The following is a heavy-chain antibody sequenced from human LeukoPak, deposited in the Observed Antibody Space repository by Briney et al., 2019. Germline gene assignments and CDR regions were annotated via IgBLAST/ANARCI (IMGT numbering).Heavy chain of an antibody. CDR3: ARGGRSFGSTYYYFDY. Sequence: SETLSLTCTVSGYSISSGYYWGWIRQPPGKGLEWIGSIYHSGSTNYNPSLKSRVTISVDTSKNQFSLKLSSVTAADTAVYYCARGGRSFGSTYYYFDYWGQGTLVTVSS. CDR1: GYSISSGYY. D-gene: IGHD2-15*01. CDR2: IYHSGST. V-gene: IGHV4-38-2*02. J-gene: IGHJ4*02.